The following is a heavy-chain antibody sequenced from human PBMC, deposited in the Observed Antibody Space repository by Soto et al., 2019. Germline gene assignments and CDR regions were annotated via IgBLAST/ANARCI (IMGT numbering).Heavy chain of an antibody. Sequence: SVQVSCKASGGSFRNFGISWVRQAPGKELEWMGGIVPVFGRPKYAQRFRGRLTSTPYESTSKGYIELISLGSDDAAVYYCAREGSGYDFWGQGTQVTVCS. J-gene: IGHJ4*02. D-gene: IGHD5-12*01. V-gene: IGHV1-69*13. CDR1: GGSFRNFG. CDR2: IVPVFGRP. CDR3: AREGSGYDF.